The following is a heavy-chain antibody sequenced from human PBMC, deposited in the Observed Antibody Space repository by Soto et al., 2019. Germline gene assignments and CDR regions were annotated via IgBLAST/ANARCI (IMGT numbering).Heavy chain of an antibody. V-gene: IGHV3-23*01. Sequence: GGSLRLSCAASGFTFSSYAMSWVRQAPGKGLEWVSAISGSGGSTYYADSVKGRFTISRDNSKNTLYLQMNSLRAEDTAVYCCAKDRITMVRGADLDVWGQGTTVTVSS. CDR1: GFTFSSYA. CDR3: AKDRITMVRGADLDV. CDR2: ISGSGGST. J-gene: IGHJ6*02. D-gene: IGHD3-10*01.